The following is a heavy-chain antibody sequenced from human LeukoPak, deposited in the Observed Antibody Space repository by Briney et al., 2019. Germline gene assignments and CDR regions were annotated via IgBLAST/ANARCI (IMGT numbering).Heavy chain of an antibody. CDR1: GGSFSGYY. CDR3: ARSITQGLRFCD. CDR2: INHSGST. Sequence: SETLSLTCAVYGGSFSGYYWSWIRQPPGKGLEWIGEINHSGSTNYNPSLKSRVTISVDTSKNQFSLKLSSVTAADTAVYYCARSITQGLRFCDWGQGTLVTVSP. D-gene: IGHD5-12*01. J-gene: IGHJ4*02. V-gene: IGHV4-34*01.